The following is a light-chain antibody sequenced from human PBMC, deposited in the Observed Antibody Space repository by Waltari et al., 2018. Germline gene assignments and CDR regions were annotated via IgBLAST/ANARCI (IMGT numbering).Light chain of an antibody. CDR1: QSISRF. Sequence: DIFLTQSPGTLSLSPGEGANLSCRASQSISRFLAWYQQKPGQAPRLLIYDASTRATGIPDRFSGSGSGTDFSLTISRLEPEDFAVYYCQKYGTLPATFGQGTKVEIK. J-gene: IGKJ1*01. CDR3: QKYGTLPAT. V-gene: IGKV3-20*01. CDR2: DAS.